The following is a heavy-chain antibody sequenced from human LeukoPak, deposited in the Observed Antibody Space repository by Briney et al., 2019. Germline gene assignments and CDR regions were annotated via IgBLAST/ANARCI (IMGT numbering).Heavy chain of an antibody. D-gene: IGHD2-15*01. CDR2: IYYSGST. CDR1: GGSISRSSHY. CDR3: ARDVILGYCSGSSCYDS. J-gene: IGHJ5*01. V-gene: IGHV4-39*07. Sequence: SETLSLTCTVSGGSISRSSHYWGWIRQPPGKGLEWIGSIYYSGSTYYNPSLKSRVTISLDTSKNQFSLKLNFVTAADTAVYYCARDVILGYCSGSSCYDSWGQGTLVIVSS.